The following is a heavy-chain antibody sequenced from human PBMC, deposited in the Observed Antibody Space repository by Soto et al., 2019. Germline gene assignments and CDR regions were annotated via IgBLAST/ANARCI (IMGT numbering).Heavy chain of an antibody. CDR3: ARVDSPDCSSTSCQQNFDY. CDR1: GYTFTGYY. V-gene: IGHV1-2*04. Sequence: ASVKVSCKASGYTFTGYYMHWVRQAPGQGLEWMGWINPNSGGTNYAQKFQGWVTMTRDRAIRKAYMQLSRLESDDTAVYYCARVDSPDCSSTSCQQNFDYWGQGTLVTVSS. CDR2: INPNSGGT. J-gene: IGHJ4*02. D-gene: IGHD2-2*01.